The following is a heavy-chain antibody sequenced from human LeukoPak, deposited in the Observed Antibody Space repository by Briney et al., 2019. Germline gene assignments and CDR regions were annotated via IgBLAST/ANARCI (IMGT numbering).Heavy chain of an antibody. CDR3: ARGHFWSGYTYQDYFYYMDV. D-gene: IGHD3-3*02. V-gene: IGHV3-64*01. Sequence: GGSLRLSCAASGFSFSKFAMHWVRQAPGRGLESVSGISYNGDGTYYANSVKGRFTITRDNSKKTLYLQVGSLRVEDMGVYYCARGHFWSGYTYQDYFYYMDVWGKGTAVTVSS. J-gene: IGHJ6*03. CDR2: ISYNGDGT. CDR1: GFSFSKFA.